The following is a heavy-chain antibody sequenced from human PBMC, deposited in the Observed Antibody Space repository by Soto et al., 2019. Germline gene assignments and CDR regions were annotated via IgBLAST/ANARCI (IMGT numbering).Heavy chain of an antibody. CDR2: IYYSGST. D-gene: IGHD6-19*01. J-gene: IGHJ4*02. Sequence: QLQLQESGPGLVKPSETLSLTCTVSGGSISSSRYYWGWIRQPPGKGLEWIGSIYYSGSTYYNPSLKSRVTISVDTSKKQFSLKLSSVTAADTAVYYCARQGIAVAGPLFDYWGQGTLVTVSS. CDR1: GGSISSSRYY. V-gene: IGHV4-39*01. CDR3: ARQGIAVAGPLFDY.